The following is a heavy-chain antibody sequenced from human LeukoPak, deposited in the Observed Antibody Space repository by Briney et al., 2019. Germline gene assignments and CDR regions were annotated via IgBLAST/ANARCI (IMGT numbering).Heavy chain of an antibody. CDR3: ARVGYGSGI. J-gene: IGHJ4*02. Sequence: TLSLTCSVSGYSISSGYYWGWIRQPPGKGLEWIGNIYHSGSTYYNPSLKSRVTISVDTSKNQFSLKLSSVTAADTAVYYCARVGYGSGIWGQGSLVTVSS. D-gene: IGHD3-10*01. CDR1: GYSISSGYY. CDR2: IYHSGST. V-gene: IGHV4-38-2*02.